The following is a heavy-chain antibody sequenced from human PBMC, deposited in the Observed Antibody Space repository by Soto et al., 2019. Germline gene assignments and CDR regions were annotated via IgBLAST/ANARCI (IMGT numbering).Heavy chain of an antibody. CDR1: GFTFSNFA. V-gene: IGHV3-23*01. CDR2: ISDSGDTT. J-gene: IGHJ4*01. CDR3: TKPASATTLYNFDF. Sequence: EVQLLESGGGLIQPGGSLRLSCVASGFTFSNFAMTWVRQPPGKGLEWVSVISDSGDTTFHADSVKGRFTISRDNSKKTVYLQMNRRRAEDTAVYYSTKPASATTLYNFDFWGQGTLVTVSS. D-gene: IGHD1-7*01.